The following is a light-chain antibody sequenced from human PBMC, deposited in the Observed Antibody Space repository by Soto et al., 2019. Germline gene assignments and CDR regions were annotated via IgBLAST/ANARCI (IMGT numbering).Light chain of an antibody. V-gene: IGLV4-69*01. J-gene: IGLJ2*01. CDR2: LNSDGSH. Sequence: QPVLTQSPSASASLGASVKLTCTLSSGHSSYAIAWHQQQPEKGPRYLMRLNSDGSHSKGDGLPDRFSGSSSGAERYLTIPSLQSEDEADYYCQTWGTGFHVVFGGGTQLTVL. CDR3: QTWGTGFHVV. CDR1: SGHSSYA.